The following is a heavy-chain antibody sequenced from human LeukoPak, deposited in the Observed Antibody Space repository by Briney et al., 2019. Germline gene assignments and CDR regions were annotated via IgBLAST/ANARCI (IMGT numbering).Heavy chain of an antibody. V-gene: IGHV3-30-3*01. Sequence: PGGSLRLSWAASGFTFSSYAMHWVRQAPGKGLEWVAVVSYDGSNKYYADSVKGRFTISRDNSKNTLYLQMNSLRAEDTAVYYCAREGVAQLDYWGQGTLVTVSS. CDR2: VSYDGSNK. D-gene: IGHD3-3*01. CDR1: GFTFSSYA. CDR3: AREGVAQLDY. J-gene: IGHJ4*02.